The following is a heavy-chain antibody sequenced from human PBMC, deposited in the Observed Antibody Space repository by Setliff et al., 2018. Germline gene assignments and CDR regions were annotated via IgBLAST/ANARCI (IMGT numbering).Heavy chain of an antibody. CDR3: SRLVRFCTRTSCQRLSGDDY. CDR1: GYTFTDYG. J-gene: IGHJ4*02. Sequence: ASVKVSCKASGYTFTDYGVSWVRQAPGQGLEWVGWISPYTGNTYYAPKFQGRVIMTTGTSTTTAYMELRSLRSDDTAIYYCSRLVRFCTRTSCQRLSGDDYWGQGTLVTVSS. D-gene: IGHD2-2*01. V-gene: IGHV1-18*01. CDR2: ISPYTGNT.